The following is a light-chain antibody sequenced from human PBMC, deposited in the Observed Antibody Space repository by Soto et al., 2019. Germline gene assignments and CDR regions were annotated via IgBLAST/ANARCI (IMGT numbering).Light chain of an antibody. CDR3: MQTLQTPYT. Sequence: DLVMTQSPLSLPVTPGEPASISCRSSHSLLYGAGYMYVDWYLQKPGQPPQLLIFLGSNRASGVPDRFSGSVSGTDFTLKMSRVETEDVGAYYCMQTLQTPYTFGQGTKLEIK. CDR2: LGS. V-gene: IGKV2-28*01. CDR1: HSLLYGAGYMY. J-gene: IGKJ2*01.